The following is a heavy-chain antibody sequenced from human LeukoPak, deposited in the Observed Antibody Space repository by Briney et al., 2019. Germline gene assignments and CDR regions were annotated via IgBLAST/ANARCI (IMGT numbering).Heavy chain of an antibody. CDR3: ARSIVDRSKFDY. CDR2: ISAYNGNT. V-gene: IGHV1-18*01. J-gene: IGHJ4*02. Sequence: ASVKVSCKASGYTFTSYGISWVRQAPGQGLEWMGWISAYNGNTNYAQKLQGRVTMTTETSTSTAYMELRSLRSDDTAGYYCARSIVDRSKFDYLVQGRLVTVSS. D-gene: IGHD6-6*01. CDR1: GYTFTSYG.